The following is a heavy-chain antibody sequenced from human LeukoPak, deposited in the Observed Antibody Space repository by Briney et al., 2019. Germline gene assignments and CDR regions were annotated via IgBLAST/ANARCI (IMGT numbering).Heavy chain of an antibody. CDR1: GYTFTGYY. CDR2: INPNSGGT. J-gene: IGHJ4*02. V-gene: IGHV1-2*02. Sequence: VSVKVSCKASGYTFTGYYMHWVRQAPGQGLEWMGWINPNSGGTNYAQKFQGRVTMTRDTSISTAYMELSRLRSDDTAVYYCARDVDTAMGIDYWGQGTLVTVSS. D-gene: IGHD5-18*01. CDR3: ARDVDTAMGIDY.